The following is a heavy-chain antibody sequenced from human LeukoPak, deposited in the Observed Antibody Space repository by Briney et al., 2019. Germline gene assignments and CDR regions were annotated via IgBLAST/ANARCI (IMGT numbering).Heavy chain of an antibody. CDR3: ARMSVGATRVDY. J-gene: IGHJ4*02. Sequence: SGPTLVNPTQTLTLTCTFSGFSLSTSGMCVSWIRQPPGKALEWLARIDWDDDKYYSTSLKTRLTISKDTSKNQVVLTMTNTDPVDTATYYCARMSVGATRVDYWGQGTLVTVSS. CDR2: IDWDDDK. CDR1: GFSLSTSGMC. D-gene: IGHD1-26*01. V-gene: IGHV2-70*11.